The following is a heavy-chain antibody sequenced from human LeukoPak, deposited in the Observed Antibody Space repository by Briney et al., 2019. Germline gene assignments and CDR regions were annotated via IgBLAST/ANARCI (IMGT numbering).Heavy chain of an antibody. J-gene: IGHJ4*02. CDR3: ARSDLLWFGGVKSGFDY. V-gene: IGHV4-61*10. D-gene: IGHD3-10*01. CDR2: VYYSGST. Sequence: SETLSLTCTVSGASISSNIHYWIWIRQPAGKGLEWIGYVYYSGSTNYGPSLKSRVTISVDTSKNQFSLKLNSVTAADTAVYYCARSDLLWFGGVKSGFDYWGQGTLVTVSS. CDR1: GASISSNIHY.